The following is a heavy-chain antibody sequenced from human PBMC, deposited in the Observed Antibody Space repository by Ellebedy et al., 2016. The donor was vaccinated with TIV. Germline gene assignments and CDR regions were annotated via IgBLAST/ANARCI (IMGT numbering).Heavy chain of an antibody. CDR1: GYTFTGYH. CDR2: INPNSGGT. Sequence: AASVKVSCKASGYTFTGYHMHWVRQAPGQGLEWMGLINPNSGGTSYAQKFQGRVTMTRDTSIDTVYMELSRLTSDDTALYYCARDQESDYIWGKGMDVWGQGTTVTVSS. V-gene: IGHV1-2*06. CDR3: ARDQESDYIWGKGMDV. D-gene: IGHD3-16*01. J-gene: IGHJ6*02.